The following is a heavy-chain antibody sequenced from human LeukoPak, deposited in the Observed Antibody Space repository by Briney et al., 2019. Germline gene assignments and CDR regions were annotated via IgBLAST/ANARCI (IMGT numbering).Heavy chain of an antibody. CDR3: ARVPNHIVVVVAATQYFDY. D-gene: IGHD2-15*01. CDR2: ISSSGSTI. CDR1: GFTFSSYE. J-gene: IGHJ4*02. Sequence: AGGSLRLSCAASGFTFSSYEMNWVRQAPGKGLEWVSYISSSGSTIYYADSVKGRFTISRDNAKNSLYLQMNSLGAEDTAVYYCARVPNHIVVVVAATQYFDYWGQGTLVTVPS. V-gene: IGHV3-48*03.